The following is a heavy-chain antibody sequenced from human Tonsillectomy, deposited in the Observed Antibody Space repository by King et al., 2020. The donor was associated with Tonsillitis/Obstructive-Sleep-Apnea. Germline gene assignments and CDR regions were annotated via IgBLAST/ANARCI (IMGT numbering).Heavy chain of an antibody. CDR3: ARDRRYYYGSGSYYLAFDI. Sequence: VQLVESVGGVVQPGRSLRLSCAASVFTFSSYGMHWVRQAPGKGLDWGAVIWYDGSNKYYADSVKGRFTISRDNSKNTLYLQMNSLRAEDTAVYYCARDRRYYYGSGSYYLAFDIWGQGTMVTVSS. V-gene: IGHV3-33*01. CDR2: IWYDGSNK. CDR1: VFTFSSYG. D-gene: IGHD3-10*01. J-gene: IGHJ3*02.